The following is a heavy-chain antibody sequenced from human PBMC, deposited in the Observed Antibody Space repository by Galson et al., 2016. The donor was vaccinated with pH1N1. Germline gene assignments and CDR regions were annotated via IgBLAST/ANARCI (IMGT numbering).Heavy chain of an antibody. CDR3: ASEDFGDYDTYYQGMGV. D-gene: IGHD4-17*01. CDR1: GFDFGSYN. Sequence: SLRLSCAGSGFDFGSYNMHWVRQAPGKALEWVAVISYGVHIKQAIDSVKGRFTISRDNSKETVWLQMNGLRAEDTAVYYCASEDFGDYDTYYQGMGVWGRGTTVSVSS. CDR2: ISYGVHIK. J-gene: IGHJ6*02. V-gene: IGHV3-30-3*01.